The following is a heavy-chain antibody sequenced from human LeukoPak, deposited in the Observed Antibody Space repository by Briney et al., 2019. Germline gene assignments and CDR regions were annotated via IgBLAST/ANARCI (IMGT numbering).Heavy chain of an antibody. CDR2: IIPIFGTA. J-gene: IGHJ5*02. CDR3: ARALGGYDFWSDQNWFDP. CDR1: GGTFSSYA. V-gene: IGHV1-69*13. D-gene: IGHD3-3*01. Sequence: GASVKVSCKASGGTFSSYAISWVRQAPGQGLEWMGGIIPIFGTANYAQKFQGRVTITADESTSTAYMELSSLRSEDTAVYYCARALGGYDFWSDQNWFDPWGQGTRVTVSS.